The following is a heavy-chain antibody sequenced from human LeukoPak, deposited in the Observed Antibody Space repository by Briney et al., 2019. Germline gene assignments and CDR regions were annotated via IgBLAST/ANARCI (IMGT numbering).Heavy chain of an antibody. CDR3: AKVSSGEHTFWSDFSQDKWFDP. D-gene: IGHD3-3*01. CDR2: IGGGGDKV. J-gene: IGHJ5*02. CDR1: GFTFKSYA. V-gene: IGHV3-23*01. Sequence: GGSLRLSCAASGFTFKSYAMTWVRQAPGKGLEWVSAIGGGGDKVFYADSVKGRFTISRDNSKQTLYLQMNGLGAADTAVYYCAKVSSGEHTFWSDFSQDKWFDPWGLGTLVTVAS.